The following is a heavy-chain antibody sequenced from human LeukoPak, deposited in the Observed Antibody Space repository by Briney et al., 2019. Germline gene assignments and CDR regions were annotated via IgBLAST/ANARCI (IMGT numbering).Heavy chain of an antibody. V-gene: IGHV3-11*04. CDR2: ISSSGRTI. CDR3: ARHWNYGWFDP. Sequence: GGSLRLSCAASGFTFSDYYMSWIRKAPGKGLEWVSYISSSGRTIYYADSVKGRFTISRDNAKNSLYLQMNSLRAEDTAIYYCARHWNYGWFDPWGQGTLVTVSS. J-gene: IGHJ5*02. D-gene: IGHD1-7*01. CDR1: GFTFSDYY.